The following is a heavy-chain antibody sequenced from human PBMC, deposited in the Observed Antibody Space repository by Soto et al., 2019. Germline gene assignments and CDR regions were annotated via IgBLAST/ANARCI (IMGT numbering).Heavy chain of an antibody. CDR2: LGAARDP. J-gene: IGHJ6*02. V-gene: IGHV3-13*05. Sequence: EVQLVESGGGSVQPGESPRLSCAASGFSFRDYDMHWVRQRKGKGLEWVSALGAARDPYYVGSVKGRFSVSRDNAQNSLLLQMNNLRVYDTAVYFCARAYLGRLPRRADYYYAMDVWGRGTTVTVSS. CDR3: ARAYLGRLPRRADYYYAMDV. D-gene: IGHD1-26*01. CDR1: GFSFRDYD.